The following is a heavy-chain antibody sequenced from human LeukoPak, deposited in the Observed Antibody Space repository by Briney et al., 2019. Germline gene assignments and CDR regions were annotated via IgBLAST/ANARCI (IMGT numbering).Heavy chain of an antibody. V-gene: IGHV1-69*05. CDR2: IIPIFGTA. CDR1: GSTFSSYA. Sequence: ASVKVSCKASGSTFSSYAISWVRQAPGQGLEWMGGIIPIFGTANYAQKFQGRVTITTDESTSTAYMELSSLRSEDTAVYYCARQQQLVGGSFYYYMDVWGKGTTVTVSS. J-gene: IGHJ6*03. CDR3: ARQQQLVGGSFYYYMDV. D-gene: IGHD6-13*01.